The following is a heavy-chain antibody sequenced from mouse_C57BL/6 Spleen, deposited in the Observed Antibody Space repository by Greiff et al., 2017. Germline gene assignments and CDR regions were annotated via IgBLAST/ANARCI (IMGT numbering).Heavy chain of an antibody. CDR2: ISSGSSTI. J-gene: IGHJ2*01. Sequence: EVMLVESGGGLVKPGGSLKLSCAASGFTFSDYGMHWVRQAPEKGLEWVAYISSGSSTIYYADTVKGRFTISRDNAKNTLFLQMTSLRSEDTAMYYCARPDYYGSSSLDYWGQGTTLTVSS. V-gene: IGHV5-17*01. CDR3: ARPDYYGSSSLDY. D-gene: IGHD1-1*01. CDR1: GFTFSDYG.